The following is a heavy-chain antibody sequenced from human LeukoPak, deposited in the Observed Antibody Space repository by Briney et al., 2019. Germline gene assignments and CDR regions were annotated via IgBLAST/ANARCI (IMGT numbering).Heavy chain of an antibody. CDR2: INPNSGGA. D-gene: IGHD2-15*01. V-gene: IGHV1-2*02. CDR3: ARDPRYCSGGSCYGYNWFDP. Sequence: ASVKVSCKASGYTFTGYYMHWVRQAPGQGLEWMGWINPNSGGANYAQKFQGRVTMTRDTFISTAYMELSRLRSDDTAVYYCARDPRYCSGGSCYGYNWFDPWGRGTLVTVSS. CDR1: GYTFTGYY. J-gene: IGHJ5*02.